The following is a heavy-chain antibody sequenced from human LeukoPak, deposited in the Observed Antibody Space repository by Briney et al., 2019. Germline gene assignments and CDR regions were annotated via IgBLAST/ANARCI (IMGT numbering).Heavy chain of an antibody. Sequence: ASVKVSCKASGYTFIAYYMHWVRQAPGQGLEWMGWINPSSGGTNYAQKFQGRVTVTRDTSISTAYMDLSRLRSDNTAVYYCARAGVWDYSDSSGYHNAAFDIWGQGTMVTVSS. CDR2: INPSSGGT. D-gene: IGHD3-22*01. J-gene: IGHJ3*02. CDR3: ARAGVWDYSDSSGYHNAAFDI. V-gene: IGHV1-2*02. CDR1: GYTFIAYY.